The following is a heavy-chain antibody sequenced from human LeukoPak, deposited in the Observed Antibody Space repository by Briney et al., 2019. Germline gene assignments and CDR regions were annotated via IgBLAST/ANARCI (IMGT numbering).Heavy chain of an antibody. J-gene: IGHJ3*02. D-gene: IGHD4-17*01. V-gene: IGHV4-59*11. Sequence: SETLSLTCAVSGDSFSSHYWTWIRQSPGTGLEWIGYISHIGRTNYNPSLKSRVTISIDTSKNQFSLKLRSVTAADTAVYYCARDLVTVTKGYDIWGQGTMVSVSS. CDR2: ISHIGRT. CDR1: GDSFSSHY. CDR3: ARDLVTVTKGYDI.